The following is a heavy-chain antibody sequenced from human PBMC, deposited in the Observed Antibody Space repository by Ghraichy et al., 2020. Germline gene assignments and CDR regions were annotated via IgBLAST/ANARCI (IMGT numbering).Heavy chain of an antibody. CDR3: AKGVTGTPNWFDP. D-gene: IGHD1-7*01. Sequence: LSLTCAASGFTFSSYAMSWVRQAPGKGLEWVSAISGSGGSTYYADSVKGRFTISRDNSKNTLYLQMNSLRAEDTAVYYCAKGVTGTPNWFDPWGQGTLVTVSS. J-gene: IGHJ5*02. V-gene: IGHV3-23*01. CDR1: GFTFSSYA. CDR2: ISGSGGST.